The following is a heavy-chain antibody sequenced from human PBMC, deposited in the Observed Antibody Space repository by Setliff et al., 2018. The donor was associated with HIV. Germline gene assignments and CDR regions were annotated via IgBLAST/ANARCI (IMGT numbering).Heavy chain of an antibody. CDR1: GGSFSGFS. J-gene: IGHJ4*02. CDR3: SRGPTIRGSFTGVGYTAPLPSFDT. Sequence: PSETLSLTCAVYGGSFSGFSWNWIRQPPGKGLEWIGDINNYGVTLYTSSLAGRVTISVDTSKNQFSLTLKSLTVADTALYFCSRGPTIRGSFTGVGYTAPLPSFDTWSQGSLVTVSS. CDR2: INNYGVT. V-gene: IGHV4-34*01. D-gene: IGHD7-27*01.